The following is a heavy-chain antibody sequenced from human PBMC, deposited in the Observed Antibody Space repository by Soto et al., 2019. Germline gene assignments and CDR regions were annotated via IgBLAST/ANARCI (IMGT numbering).Heavy chain of an antibody. V-gene: IGHV3-73*01. Sequence: GGSLRLSCAASGFTFSGSAMHWVRQASGKGLEWVGRIRSKANSYATAYAASVKGRFTISRDDSKNTAYLQMNSLKTEDTAVYYCTRPRGPFSMVRGVILQSDFDYWGQGTLVTVSS. D-gene: IGHD3-10*01. CDR1: GFTFSGSA. J-gene: IGHJ4*02. CDR2: IRSKANSYAT. CDR3: TRPRGPFSMVRGVILQSDFDY.